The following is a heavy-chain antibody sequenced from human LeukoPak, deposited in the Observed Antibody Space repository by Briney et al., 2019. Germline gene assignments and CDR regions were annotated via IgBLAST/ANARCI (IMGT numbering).Heavy chain of an antibody. CDR1: GFTFSRNW. CDR3: ARELPFDY. D-gene: IGHD2-21*02. V-gene: IGHV3-74*01. CDR2: INSDGSTT. Sequence: GGSLRLSCAASGFTFSRNWMLWVRQAPGKGLVWVSRINSDGSTTTYADFVKGRFTISRDNAKNTLYLQMNSLRAEDTAVYYCARELPFDYWGQGTLVTVSS. J-gene: IGHJ4*02.